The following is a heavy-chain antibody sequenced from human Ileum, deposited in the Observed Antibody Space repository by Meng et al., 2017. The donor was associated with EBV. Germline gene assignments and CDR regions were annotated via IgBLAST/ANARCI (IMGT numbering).Heavy chain of an antibody. Sequence: VLLQAAGPGLVKPSGTLSLTCAGSGGSISSSNWWSWVRQPPGKGLEWIGKIYHSGITIYNPSLKSRVTMSVDNSKNQFSLKLNSMTAADTAVYYCARDPTGGEDHQRVWGQGTLVTVSS. J-gene: IGHJ4*02. V-gene: IGHV4-4*02. CDR2: IYHSGIT. CDR3: ARDPTGGEDHQRV. CDR1: GGSISSSNW. D-gene: IGHD1-14*01.